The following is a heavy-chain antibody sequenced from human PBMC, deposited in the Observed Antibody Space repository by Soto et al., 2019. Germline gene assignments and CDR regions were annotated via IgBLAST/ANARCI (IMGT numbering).Heavy chain of an antibody. V-gene: IGHV3-48*02. J-gene: IGHJ6*02. CDR3: ARIIVVVPLGMDV. CDR1: GFTFSSYS. D-gene: IGHD3-22*01. Sequence: EVQLVESGGGLVQPGGYLRLSCAASGFTFSSYSMNWVRQAPGKGLEWVSYISSSSSTIYYADSVKGRFTIARDNAKNSLYLQMNSLRDEDTAVYYCARIIVVVPLGMDVWGQGTTVTVSS. CDR2: ISSSSSTI.